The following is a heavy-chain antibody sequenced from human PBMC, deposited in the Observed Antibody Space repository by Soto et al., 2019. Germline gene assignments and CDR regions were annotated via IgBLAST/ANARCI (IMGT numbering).Heavy chain of an antibody. J-gene: IGHJ5*02. Sequence: QVQLVESGGGVVQPGRSLRLSCAASGFTFDSYGMHWVRQAPGKGLEWVAVISSDGNNKYYADSVKGRFTISRDNFKNTLYLQMSSLRADDTAVDYCAKDLLPNTVTTCGSWGQGTLVTVSS. V-gene: IGHV3-30*18. D-gene: IGHD4-17*01. CDR3: AKDLLPNTVTTCGS. CDR1: GFTFDSYG. CDR2: ISSDGNNK.